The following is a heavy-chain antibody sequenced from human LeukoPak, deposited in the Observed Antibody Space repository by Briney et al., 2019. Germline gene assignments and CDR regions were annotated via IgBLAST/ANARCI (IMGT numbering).Heavy chain of an antibody. V-gene: IGHV3-74*01. D-gene: IGHD5-12*01. Sequence: PGGSLRLSCVASGFTFSSYWMHWVRQAPGKGLEWVSRINRDGVSTSYADSVKGRFTISRDNAKNTVYLQMNSLRAEDTAVYYCARDSGYEIVDPWGQGTLVTVSS. J-gene: IGHJ5*02. CDR2: INRDGVST. CDR1: GFTFSSYW. CDR3: ARDSGYEIVDP.